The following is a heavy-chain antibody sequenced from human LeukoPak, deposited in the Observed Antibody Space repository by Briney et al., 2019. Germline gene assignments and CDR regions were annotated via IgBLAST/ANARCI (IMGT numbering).Heavy chain of an antibody. Sequence: PGGSLRLSCAASGFTFSSYAMNWVRQAPGRGLEWVSGFSGSGGTTYYADSVKGRFTISRDNSKNTLYLQMNSLRAEDTAVYYCARDLNFWSSYSTRGFDYWGQGTLVTVSS. CDR2: FSGSGGTT. CDR3: ARDLNFWSSYSTRGFDY. V-gene: IGHV3-23*01. J-gene: IGHJ4*01. D-gene: IGHD3-3*01. CDR1: GFTFSSYA.